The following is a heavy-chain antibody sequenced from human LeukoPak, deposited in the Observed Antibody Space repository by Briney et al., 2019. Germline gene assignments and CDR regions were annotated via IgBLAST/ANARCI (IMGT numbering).Heavy chain of an antibody. Sequence: PSETLSLTCTVSGGSISSYYWSWIRQPAGKGLEWIGRIYTSGSTNYNPSLKSRVTMSVDTSKNQFSLKLSSVTAADTAVYYCARVAYCGGVCYYYYYMDVWGKGTTVTVSS. V-gene: IGHV4-4*07. D-gene: IGHD2-21*02. CDR3: ARVAYCGGVCYYYYYMDV. CDR2: IYTSGST. CDR1: GGSISSYY. J-gene: IGHJ6*03.